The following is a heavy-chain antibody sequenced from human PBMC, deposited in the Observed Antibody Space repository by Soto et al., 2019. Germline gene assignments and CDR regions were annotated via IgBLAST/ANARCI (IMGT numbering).Heavy chain of an antibody. V-gene: IGHV3-30-3*01. CDR3: ARLMEEGSGFYPGDY. CDR1: GFTFSSYA. Sequence: GGSLRLSCAASGFTFSSYAMHWVRQAPGKGLEWVAVISYDGSNKYYADSVKGRFTISRDNSKNTLYLQMNSLRAEDTAVYYCARLMEEGSGFYPGDYWGQGTLVTVSS. D-gene: IGHD6-19*01. J-gene: IGHJ4*02. CDR2: ISYDGSNK.